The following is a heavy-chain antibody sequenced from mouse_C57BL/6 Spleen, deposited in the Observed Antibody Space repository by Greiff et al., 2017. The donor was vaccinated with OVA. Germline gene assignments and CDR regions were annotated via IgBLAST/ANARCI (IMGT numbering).Heavy chain of an antibody. CDR2: FTMYSDAT. CDR3: ARSGTRDYDAMDY. V-gene: IGHV1-49*01. CDR1: YFAFMASA. J-gene: IGHJ4*01. D-gene: IGHD4-1*01. Sequence: LVESGAELVRPGSSVKLSCKDSYFAFMASAMHWVKQRPGHGLEWIGSFTMYSDATEYSENFKGKATLTANTSSSTAYMELSSLTSEDSAVYYCARSGTRDYDAMDYWGQGTSVTVSS.